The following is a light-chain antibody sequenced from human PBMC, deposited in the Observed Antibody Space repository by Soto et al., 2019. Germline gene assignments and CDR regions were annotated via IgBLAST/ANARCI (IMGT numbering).Light chain of an antibody. CDR1: QSVSSSY. CDR3: QQYGSSVTWT. CDR2: GAS. V-gene: IGKV3-20*01. Sequence: IVLTQSPGTLSLSPWERATLSCRASQSVSSSYLAWYQQQPGQAPRLLIYGASSRATGIPDRFSGSGSGTDFTLTIIRLEPEDFAVYYCQQYGSSVTWTFGQGTKVDIK. J-gene: IGKJ1*01.